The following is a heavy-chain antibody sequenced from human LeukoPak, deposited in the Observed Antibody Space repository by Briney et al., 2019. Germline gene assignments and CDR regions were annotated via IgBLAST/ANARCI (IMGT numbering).Heavy chain of an antibody. Sequence: GGSLRLSCVASGFTFSSYGMHWVRQAPGKGLEWVAVISYDGSNKYYADSVKGRFTISRDNSKNTLYLQMNSLRAEDTAVYYCAKDYGGGDCGGDCYLYYYYYGMDVWGQGTTVTVSS. CDR3: AKDYGGGDCGGDCYLYYYYYGMDV. V-gene: IGHV3-30*18. J-gene: IGHJ6*02. CDR2: ISYDGSNK. CDR1: GFTFSSYG. D-gene: IGHD2-21*02.